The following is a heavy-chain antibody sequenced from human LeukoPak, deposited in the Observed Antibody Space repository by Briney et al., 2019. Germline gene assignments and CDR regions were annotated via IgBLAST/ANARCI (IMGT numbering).Heavy chain of an antibody. V-gene: IGHV4-59*01. CDR2: IYYSGST. J-gene: IGHJ6*03. Sequence: PSETLSLTCTVSGGSISSYYWSWIRQPPGKGLEWIGYIYYSGSTNYNPSLKSRVTISVDTSKNQFSLKLSSVTAADTAVYYCARDRWEGHDFWSGYPYYYYYMDVWGKGTSVTVSS. CDR1: GGSISSYY. D-gene: IGHD3-3*01. CDR3: ARDRWEGHDFWSGYPYYYYYMDV.